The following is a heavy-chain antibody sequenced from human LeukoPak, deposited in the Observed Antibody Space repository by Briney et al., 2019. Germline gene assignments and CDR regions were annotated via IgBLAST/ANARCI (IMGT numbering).Heavy chain of an antibody. CDR2: IYPGDSDT. D-gene: IGHD4-17*01. Sequence: GESLKISCKGSGYSFTSYWIGWVRQMPGKGLEWMGIIYPGDSDTRYSPSFQGQVTMSADKSITTAYLQWSSLQASDTAMYYCARASTVTTRPDYWGQGTLVTVSS. J-gene: IGHJ4*02. CDR3: ARASTVTTRPDY. CDR1: GYSFTSYW. V-gene: IGHV5-51*01.